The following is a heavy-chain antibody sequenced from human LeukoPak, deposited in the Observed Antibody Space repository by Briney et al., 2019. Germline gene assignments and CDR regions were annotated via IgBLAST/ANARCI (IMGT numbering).Heavy chain of an antibody. D-gene: IGHD3-9*01. J-gene: IGHJ4*02. V-gene: IGHV4-4*08. Sequence: SETLSLTCAVYGGSFSGYYWSWIRQPPGKGLEWIGRIYTSGSTNYNPSLKSRVTISVDTSKNQFSLKLSSVTAADTAVYYCAREDILTGYSDYWGQGTLVTVSS. CDR1: GGSFSGYY. CDR2: IYTSGST. CDR3: AREDILTGYSDY.